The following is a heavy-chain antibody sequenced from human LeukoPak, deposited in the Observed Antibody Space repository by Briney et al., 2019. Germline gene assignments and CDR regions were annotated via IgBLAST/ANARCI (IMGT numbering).Heavy chain of an antibody. D-gene: IGHD3-22*01. Sequence: SETLSLTCTVSGASISSYYWSCIRQPPGKGLEWIGYIYYSGSTNYNPSLKSRVTISVDTSKNQFSLRLSSVTAADTAVYYCARHRYYYDSSGYPDAFDIWGQGTMVTVSS. CDR1: GASISSYY. V-gene: IGHV4-59*01. CDR3: ARHRYYYDSSGYPDAFDI. J-gene: IGHJ3*02. CDR2: IYYSGST.